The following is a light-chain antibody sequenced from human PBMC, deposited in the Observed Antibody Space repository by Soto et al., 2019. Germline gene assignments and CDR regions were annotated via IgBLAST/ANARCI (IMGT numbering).Light chain of an antibody. V-gene: IGKV1-9*01. CDR2: AAS. CDR1: QGIRSY. Sequence: DIQLTQSPSFLSASVGDRVTITCRASQGIRSYLAWYQQKPGKAPKLLMYAASTLQSGVPSRFSGTESGTEFTLTISSLQPEDFATYYCQQLNGYPITFGQGTRLEIK. CDR3: QQLNGYPIT. J-gene: IGKJ5*01.